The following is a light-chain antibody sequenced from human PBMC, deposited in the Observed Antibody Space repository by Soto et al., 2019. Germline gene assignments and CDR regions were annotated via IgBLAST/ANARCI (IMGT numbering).Light chain of an antibody. CDR1: QSVRSTF. V-gene: IGKV3-20*01. J-gene: IGKJ2*01. CDR3: QQYGSSQYT. Sequence: VLPQSPDTLSLSPGDRATLSCRASQSVRSTFLAWYQQKPGQAPRLLIYGASNRAAGIPERFSGSASGTEFTLTISRLEPDDSAVYYCQQYGSSQYTFGQGTKLEIK. CDR2: GAS.